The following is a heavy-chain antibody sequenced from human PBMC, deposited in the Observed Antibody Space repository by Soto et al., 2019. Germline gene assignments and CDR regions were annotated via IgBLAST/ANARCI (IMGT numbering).Heavy chain of an antibody. V-gene: IGHV3-11*01. CDR2: ISSSGSTI. D-gene: IGHD3-3*01. J-gene: IGHJ6*03. CDR1: GFTFSDYY. CDR3: ARDRAYYDFWSAKVGYYYYMDV. Sequence: QVQLVESGGGLVKPGGSLRLSCAASGFTFSDYYMSWIRQAPGKGLEWVSYISSSGSTIYYADSVKGRFTISRDNAKKSLYLQMNSLRAEDTAVYYCARDRAYYDFWSAKVGYYYYMDVWGKGTTVTVSS.